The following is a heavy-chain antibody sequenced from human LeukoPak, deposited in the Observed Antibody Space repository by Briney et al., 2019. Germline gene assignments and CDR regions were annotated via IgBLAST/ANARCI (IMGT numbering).Heavy chain of an antibody. D-gene: IGHD2-2*01. Sequence: PGGSLRLSCAASGFTFSSYGMHWVRQAPGKGLEWVAVISYDGSNKYYADSVKGRFTISRDNSKNTLYLQMNSLRAEDTAVYYCAKYGPGRSHWGQGTLVTVSS. CDR1: GFTFSSYG. V-gene: IGHV3-30*18. J-gene: IGHJ4*02. CDR3: AKYGPGRSH. CDR2: ISYDGSNK.